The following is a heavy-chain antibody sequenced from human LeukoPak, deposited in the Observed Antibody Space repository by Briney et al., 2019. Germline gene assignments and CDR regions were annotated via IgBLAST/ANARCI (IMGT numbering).Heavy chain of an antibody. Sequence: PSETLSLTCTVSGYSISSGYYWGWIRQPPGKGLEWIGSIYHSGSTFYNPSLKSRVTISVDTSKNQFSLKLSSVTAADTAVYYCARVKRAYYDSSGPDYWGQGTLVTVSS. J-gene: IGHJ4*02. CDR3: ARVKRAYYDSSGPDY. CDR1: GYSISSGYY. V-gene: IGHV4-38-2*02. CDR2: IYHSGST. D-gene: IGHD3-22*01.